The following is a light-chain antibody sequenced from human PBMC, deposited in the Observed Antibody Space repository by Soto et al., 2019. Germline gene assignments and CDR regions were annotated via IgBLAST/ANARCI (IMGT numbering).Light chain of an antibody. Sequence: DIQMTQSPSSLSASVGDRVTITCRASQGISNYLAWYQHKPGKVPKLLIYAASTLQSGVPSRFSGSGSGTDFTLTISRLETEDFAVFYCQQYGTSEITFGQGTRLEIK. CDR1: QGISNY. CDR3: QQYGTSEIT. V-gene: IGKV1-27*01. CDR2: AAS. J-gene: IGKJ5*01.